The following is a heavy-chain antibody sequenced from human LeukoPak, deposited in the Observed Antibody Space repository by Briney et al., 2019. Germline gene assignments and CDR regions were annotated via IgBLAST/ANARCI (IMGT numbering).Heavy chain of an antibody. D-gene: IGHD6-13*01. CDR3: ARSSWYESNWFDP. V-gene: IGHV5-51*01. CDR1: GYSFTSYW. CDR2: IYPGDSDT. J-gene: IGHJ5*02. Sequence: GESLKISCKGSGYSFTSYWIGWVRQMPGKGLGWMGIIYPGDSDTRYSPSFQGQVTISADKSISTAYLQWSSLKASDTAMYYCARSSWYESNWFDPWGQGTLVTVSS.